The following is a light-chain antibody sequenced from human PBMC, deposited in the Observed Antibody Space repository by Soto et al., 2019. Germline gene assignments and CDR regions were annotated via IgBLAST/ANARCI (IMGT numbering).Light chain of an antibody. CDR1: QSISSW. V-gene: IGKV1-33*01. CDR3: QQYDDLPIT. CDR2: DAS. Sequence: DIQMTQSPSTLSASVGDRVTITCRASQSISSWLAWYQQKPGKAPELLIYDASNLETGAPSRFSGSGSGTHFSFTINSLQPEDFATYYCQQYDDLPITFGLGTRLEIK. J-gene: IGKJ5*01.